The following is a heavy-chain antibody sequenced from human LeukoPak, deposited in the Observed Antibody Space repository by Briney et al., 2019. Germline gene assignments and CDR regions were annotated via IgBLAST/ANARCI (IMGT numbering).Heavy chain of an antibody. V-gene: IGHV3-53*01. D-gene: IGHD6-19*01. Sequence: GGSLRLSCAASGFTFDDYAMHWVRQAPGKGLEWVSVIYSGGSTYYADSVKGRFTISRDNSKNTLYLQMNSLRAEDTAVYYCARGVAVAGTEEFFDYWGQGTLVTVSS. CDR3: ARGVAVAGTEEFFDY. J-gene: IGHJ4*02. CDR2: IYSGGST. CDR1: GFTFDDYA.